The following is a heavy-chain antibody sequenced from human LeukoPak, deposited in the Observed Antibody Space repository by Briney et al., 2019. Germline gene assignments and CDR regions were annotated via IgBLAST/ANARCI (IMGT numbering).Heavy chain of an antibody. CDR1: APSISTYY. V-gene: IGHV4-59*12. D-gene: IGHD3-10*01. CDR3: ARLDFWFGELVSGWFDP. J-gene: IGHJ5*02. CDR2: IYYSGST. Sequence: SESLSLACTAAAPSISTYYSSWIRQPPGNGLEWVGSIYYSGSTNYNPSLKSRVTISVDTSKNQFSLKLSSVHAADTAVYYGARLDFWFGELVSGWFDPWGQGTLVTVSS.